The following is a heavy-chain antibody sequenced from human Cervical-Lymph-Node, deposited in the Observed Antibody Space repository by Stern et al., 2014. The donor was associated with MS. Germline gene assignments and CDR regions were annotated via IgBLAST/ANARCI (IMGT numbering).Heavy chain of an antibody. CDR3: ARCLNHDNSGFCDAFDV. J-gene: IGHJ3*01. D-gene: IGHD3-22*01. CDR2: IKGDRTER. Sequence: EVQLVESGGGLVQPGESLRLSCAATGFPFDLYGMTWVRQGPGKGLEWVAKIKGDRTERYFADFVRGRFSISRDNPKNSLYLQLNSLTAEDTAVYYCARCLNHDNSGFCDAFDVRGQGTLVTVSS. CDR1: GFPFDLYG. V-gene: IGHV3-7*01.